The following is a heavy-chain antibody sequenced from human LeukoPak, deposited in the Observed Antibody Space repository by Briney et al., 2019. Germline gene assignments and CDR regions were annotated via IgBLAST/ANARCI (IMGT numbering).Heavy chain of an antibody. CDR3: AKVIGGSSAYDALDI. D-gene: IGHD6-6*01. CDR1: GFTFSSYA. J-gene: IGHJ3*02. Sequence: GGSLSLSCAASGFTFSSYAMSWVGQAPGKGLEWVSAIRGSGGITYYTDSLKGRFTISRDNFKITLYLQINSLRVEDTAVYYCAKVIGGSSAYDALDIWGEGTMVTVSS. V-gene: IGHV3-23*01. CDR2: IRGSGGIT.